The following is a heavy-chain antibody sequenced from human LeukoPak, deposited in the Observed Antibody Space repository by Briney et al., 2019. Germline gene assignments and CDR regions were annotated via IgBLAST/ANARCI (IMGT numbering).Heavy chain of an antibody. D-gene: IGHD2-2*01. CDR3: ARDPDCSSTSCLSLYYYYYMDV. V-gene: IGHV3-20*04. Sequence: GGSLRLSCAASGFTFDDYGMSWVRQAPGKGLEWVSGINWNGGSTGYADSVKGRFTISRDNAKNSLYLQMNSLRAEDTAVYYCARDPDCSSTSCLSLYYYYYMDVWGKGTTVTVSS. CDR1: GFTFDDYG. J-gene: IGHJ6*03. CDR2: INWNGGST.